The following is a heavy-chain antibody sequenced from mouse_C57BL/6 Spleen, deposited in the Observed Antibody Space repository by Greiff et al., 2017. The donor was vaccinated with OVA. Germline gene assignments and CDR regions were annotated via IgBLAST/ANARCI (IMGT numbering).Heavy chain of an antibody. CDR1: GFTFSDYG. V-gene: IGHV5-17*01. D-gene: IGHD1-1*01. CDR2: ISSGSSTI. CDR3: ASTVGRSEAMDY. J-gene: IGHJ4*01. Sequence: EVKLMESGGGLVKPGGSLKLSCAASGFTFSDYGMHWVRQAPEKGLEWVAYISSGSSTIYYADTVKGRFTISRDNAKNTLFLQMTSLRSEDTAMYYCASTVGRSEAMDYWGQGTSVTVSS.